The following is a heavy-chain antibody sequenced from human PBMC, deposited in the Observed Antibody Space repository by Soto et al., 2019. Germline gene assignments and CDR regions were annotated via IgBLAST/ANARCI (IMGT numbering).Heavy chain of an antibody. CDR3: VRTSLVVAAATREDY. CDR1: GFTFSSYW. J-gene: IGHJ4*02. CDR2: INSDGSST. Sequence: GGSLILSCAASGFTFSSYWMHWVRQAPGKGLVWVSRINSDGSSTSYADSVKGRFTISRDNAKNTLYLQMNSLRAEDTAVYYCVRTSLVVAAATREDYWRQGTLDTVSS. V-gene: IGHV3-74*01. D-gene: IGHD2-15*01.